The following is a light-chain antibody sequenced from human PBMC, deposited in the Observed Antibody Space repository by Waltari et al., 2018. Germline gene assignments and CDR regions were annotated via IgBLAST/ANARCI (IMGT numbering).Light chain of an antibody. CDR2: GAS. Sequence: EIVLTQSPGTLSLSPGERATLSCRASQSVSSSYFAWYQQKPGQAPRLLIYGASSRAPCIPERFSGRGSGTDFTLTISGLEPEDFAVYYCHQYDTSPKITFGGGTKVEVK. CDR3: HQYDTSPKIT. J-gene: IGKJ4*01. CDR1: QSVSSSY. V-gene: IGKV3-20*01.